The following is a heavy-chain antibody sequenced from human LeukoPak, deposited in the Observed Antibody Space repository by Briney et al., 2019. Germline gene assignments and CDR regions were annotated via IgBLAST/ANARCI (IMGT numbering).Heavy chain of an antibody. CDR2: IYYSGSA. CDR1: GGSISSSGYY. J-gene: IGHJ4*02. D-gene: IGHD3-10*01. Sequence: SETLSRTCTVSGGSISSSGYYWGWIRQPPGKGLEWIGSIYYSGSAYYNPPRKSRVTISVDTSKNQFSLKLSSVTAADTAVYYCASSIRGGYDYWGQGTLVTVSS. V-gene: IGHV4-39*07. CDR3: ASSIRGGYDY.